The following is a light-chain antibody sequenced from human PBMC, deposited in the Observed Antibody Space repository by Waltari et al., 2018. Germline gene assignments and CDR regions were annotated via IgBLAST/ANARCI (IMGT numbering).Light chain of an antibody. CDR2: GTS. CDR1: QSVTSIS. Sequence: WRASQSVTSISLTWYQQKLVQAPRLLIYGTSSRATGIPDRFSGSGSGTDFTLTISRLEPEDFAVYYCQQYDGEVATFGGGTKVEI. V-gene: IGKV3-20*01. CDR3: QQYDGEVAT. J-gene: IGKJ4*01.